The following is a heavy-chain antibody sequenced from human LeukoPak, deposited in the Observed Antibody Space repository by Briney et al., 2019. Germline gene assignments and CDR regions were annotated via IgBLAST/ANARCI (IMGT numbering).Heavy chain of an antibody. V-gene: IGHV4-31*03. CDR1: SGSISSGGYY. CDR3: ARAIGSSLGPDY. D-gene: IGHD3-22*01. Sequence: LSLTCSVSSGSISSGGYYWSWIRQPPGKGLEWIGYIYYSGSTYYNPSPKSRVTISVDTSKNQFSLKLSSVTAADTAVYYCARAIGSSLGPDYWGQGTLVTVPS. CDR2: IYYSGST. J-gene: IGHJ4*02.